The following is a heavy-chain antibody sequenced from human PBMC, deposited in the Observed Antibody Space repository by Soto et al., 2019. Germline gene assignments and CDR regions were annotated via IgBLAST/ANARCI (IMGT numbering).Heavy chain of an antibody. CDR3: VMVDNFVTPTTQDV. V-gene: IGHV1-18*01. J-gene: IGHJ6*02. Sequence: QVQLVQSGDEVKKPGASVKVSCKASGYIFVNYGIAWVRQAPGQGLEWMGWISPYTGNTHSASKVQGRLTMTTDTSTSTVYMGLGSLTSVDTAVYYCVMVDNFVTPTTQDVWGQGTTVTVSS. CDR2: ISPYTGNT. D-gene: IGHD3-16*02. CDR1: GYIFVNYG.